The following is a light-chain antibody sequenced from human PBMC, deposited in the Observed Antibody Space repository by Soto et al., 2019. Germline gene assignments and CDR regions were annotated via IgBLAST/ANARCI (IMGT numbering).Light chain of an antibody. CDR1: SGDIGDYKY. V-gene: IGLV2-14*01. Sequence: QSALTQPASVSGSPGQSITISCTGSSGDIGDYKYVSWYIQHPGKAPKLMIYDVSNRPSGVSNRFSASKSGNTASLTISGLQAEDEADYYCSSYTSTNFVIFGGGTKLTVL. CDR3: SSYTSTNFVI. CDR2: DVS. J-gene: IGLJ2*01.